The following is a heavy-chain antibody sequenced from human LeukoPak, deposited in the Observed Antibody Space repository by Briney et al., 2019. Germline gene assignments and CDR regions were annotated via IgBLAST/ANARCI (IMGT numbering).Heavy chain of an antibody. CDR3: ARVVGTYSGSSYFDY. Sequence: GGSLRLSCAASGFTFSSYAMHWVRQAPGKGLEYVSAISSNGGSTYYANSVKGRFTISRDNSKNTLYLQMGSLRAEDMAVYYCARVVGTYSGSSYFDYWGQGTLVTVSS. J-gene: IGHJ4*02. CDR1: GFTFSSYA. CDR2: ISSNGGST. V-gene: IGHV3-64*01. D-gene: IGHD1-26*01.